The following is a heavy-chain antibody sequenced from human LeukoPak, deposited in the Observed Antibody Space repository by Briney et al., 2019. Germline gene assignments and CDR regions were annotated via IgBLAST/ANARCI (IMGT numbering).Heavy chain of an antibody. V-gene: IGHV1-2*06. CDR1: GYTFTGYY. J-gene: IGHJ3*02. CDR3: ARERGYCSGGSCPGAFDI. Sequence: ASVKVSCKASGYTFTGYYMHWVRQAPGQGLEWMGRLNPNSGGTNYAQKFQGRVTMARDTSLSTAYMELSRLRSDDTAVYYCARERGYCSGGSCPGAFDIWGQGTMVTVSS. CDR2: LNPNSGGT. D-gene: IGHD2-15*01.